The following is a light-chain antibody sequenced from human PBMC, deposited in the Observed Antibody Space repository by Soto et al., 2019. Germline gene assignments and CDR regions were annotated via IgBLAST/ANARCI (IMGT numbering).Light chain of an antibody. V-gene: IGLV1-51*01. Sequence: QSVLTQPPSASGAPGQKVTISCSGSTSNIGSNHVSWYQQLPETTPKLLISDNKERPSGIPDRFLGSKSGTSATLGITGLQTGDEADYYCATWDNSLSAVLFGGGTKVTVL. CDR2: DNK. J-gene: IGLJ2*01. CDR3: ATWDNSLSAVL. CDR1: TSNIGSNH.